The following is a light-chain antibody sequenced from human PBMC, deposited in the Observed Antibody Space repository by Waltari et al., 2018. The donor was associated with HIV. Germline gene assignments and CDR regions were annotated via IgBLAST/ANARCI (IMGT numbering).Light chain of an antibody. CDR1: SSDIGGYDY. CDR2: GVS. Sequence: QSALTQPASVSGSPGQSITISCTGTSSDIGGYDYVSLYQQHPRKAPKLLIDGVSSRPSGVSNRFSGSRSGNTASLTISGLQAEDEADDYCSAYTSISTLAVFGGGTKLTVL. J-gene: IGLJ2*01. CDR3: SAYTSISTLAV. V-gene: IGLV2-14*01.